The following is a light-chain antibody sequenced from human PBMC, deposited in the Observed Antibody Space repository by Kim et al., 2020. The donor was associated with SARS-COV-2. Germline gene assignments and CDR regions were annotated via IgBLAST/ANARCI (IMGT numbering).Light chain of an antibody. CDR3: SSYTGSNTWV. Sequence: QSALTQPASVSGSPGQSITISCTGTSSDVGGYNYVSWYQQHPGKAPKVMIYDVSNRPSGVSNRFSGSKSGNTASLTISGLQAEDEADYYCSSYTGSNTWVFGGGTKVTVL. CDR1: SSDVGGYNY. J-gene: IGLJ3*02. V-gene: IGLV2-14*03. CDR2: DVS.